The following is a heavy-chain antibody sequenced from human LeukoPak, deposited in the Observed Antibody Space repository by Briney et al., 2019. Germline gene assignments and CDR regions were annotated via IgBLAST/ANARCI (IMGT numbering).Heavy chain of an antibody. CDR2: IYYSGST. D-gene: IGHD3-10*01. J-gene: IGHJ6*03. CDR3: AKTYGSGSYHSYYMDV. Sequence: SETLSLTCTVSGGSISSYYWSWIRQPPGKGLEWIGYIYYSGSTNYNPSLKSRVTISVDTSKNQFSLKLSSVTAADTAVYYCAKTYGSGSYHSYYMDVWGKGTTVTVSS. V-gene: IGHV4-59*01. CDR1: GGSISSYY.